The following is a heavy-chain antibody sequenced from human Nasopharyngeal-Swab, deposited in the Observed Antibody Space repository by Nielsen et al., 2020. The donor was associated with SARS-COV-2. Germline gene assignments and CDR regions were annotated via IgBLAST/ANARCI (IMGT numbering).Heavy chain of an antibody. V-gene: IGHV1-18*01. J-gene: IGHJ4*02. Sequence: ASVKVSCKASGYTFANYGVSWVRQAPGQGRAWMGWISVYKGNTGYAQNFQGRGTMTTDTSTNTGYLELSSLRSDDTAVYYCARGNGWYPDHWGQGTLVTVSS. CDR3: ARGNGWYPDH. CDR2: ISVYKGNT. D-gene: IGHD6-19*01. CDR1: GYTFANYG.